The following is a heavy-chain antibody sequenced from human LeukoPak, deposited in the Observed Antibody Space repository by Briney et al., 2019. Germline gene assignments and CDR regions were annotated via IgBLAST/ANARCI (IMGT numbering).Heavy chain of an antibody. J-gene: IGHJ1*01. CDR1: GFTFDDYA. Sequence: GGSLRLSCAASGFTFDDYAMHWVRQAPGKGLEWVSGISWNSGSIGYADSVKGRFTISRDNAKNSLYLQMNSLRAEDTALYYCAKDIIPDSSTSPGYFQHWGQGTLVTVSS. CDR2: ISWNSGSI. D-gene: IGHD2-2*01. V-gene: IGHV3-9*01. CDR3: AKDIIPDSSTSPGYFQH.